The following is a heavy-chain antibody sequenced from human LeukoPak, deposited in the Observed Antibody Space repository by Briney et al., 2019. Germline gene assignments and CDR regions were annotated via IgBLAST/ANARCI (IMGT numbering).Heavy chain of an antibody. CDR3: AKDRGSSRGAGFDY. V-gene: IGHV3-9*01. D-gene: IGHD3-10*01. CDR2: ISWNSGSI. J-gene: IGHJ4*02. Sequence: GGSLRLSCAASGFTFDDYAMHWVRQAPGKGLEWVSGISWNSGSIGYADSVKGRFTISRDNAKNSLYLQMNSLRAEDTALYYCAKDRGSSRGAGFDYWGQGTLVTVSS. CDR1: GFTFDDYA.